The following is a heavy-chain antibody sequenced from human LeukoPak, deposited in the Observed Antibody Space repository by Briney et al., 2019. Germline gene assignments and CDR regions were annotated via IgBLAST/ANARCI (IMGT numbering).Heavy chain of an antibody. D-gene: IGHD2-15*01. CDR2: ISGSSSYI. CDR1: GFTFSSYE. J-gene: IGHJ4*02. Sequence: AGGSLRLSCAASGFTFSSYEMNWVRQAPGKGLEWVSSISGSSSYIYYADSVKGRFTISRDNAKNSLFLQMNSLRAEDTAVYYCARDGSRYCSGGSCSHFAYWGQGTLVTVSS. V-gene: IGHV3-21*01. CDR3: ARDGSRYCSGGSCSHFAY.